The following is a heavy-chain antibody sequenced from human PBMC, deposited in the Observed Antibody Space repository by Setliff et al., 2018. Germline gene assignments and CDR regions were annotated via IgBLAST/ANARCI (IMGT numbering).Heavy chain of an antibody. CDR1: GYSLSSYY. D-gene: IGHD6-13*01. CDR2: IHPGGGSA. CDR3: VRAGVAAADRKGLLDH. Sequence: ASVKVSCKASGYSLSSYYMHWVRQAPGQGPEWMGIIHPGGGSASIVQKFQGRVTMTSDTSTSTVYMEVTGLTSEDTAVYYCVRAGVAAADRKGLLDHWGQGTLVTVSS. V-gene: IGHV1-46*01. J-gene: IGHJ4*02.